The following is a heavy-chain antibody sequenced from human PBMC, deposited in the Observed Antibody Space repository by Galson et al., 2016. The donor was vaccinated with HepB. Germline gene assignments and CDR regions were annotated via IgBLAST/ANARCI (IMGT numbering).Heavy chain of an antibody. CDR3: ARRSNYDSGPFDY. Sequence: SLRLSCAASGFTFSDYAMSWVRQAPGKGLEWVSVVSGSGHSTYYADSVKGRFTISRDNSKNTVYLQMNSLRAEDTAVYYCARRSNYDSGPFDYWGQGTLVTVSS. J-gene: IGHJ4*02. CDR2: VSGSGHST. CDR1: GFTFSDYA. D-gene: IGHD3-22*01. V-gene: IGHV3-23*01.